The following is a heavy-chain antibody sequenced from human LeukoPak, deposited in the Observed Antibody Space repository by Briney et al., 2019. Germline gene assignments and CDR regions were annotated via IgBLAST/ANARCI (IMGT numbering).Heavy chain of an antibody. J-gene: IGHJ3*02. D-gene: IGHD3-10*01. Sequence: SSVTVSFKASGGTFISYAISWVRQAPGQRLEWMGRIIPILGIANYAQKFQGRVTITADKSTSTAYMELSSLRSEDTAVYYCARSGTDVDGGAFDIWGQGTMVTVSS. CDR2: IIPILGIA. CDR1: GGTFISYA. CDR3: ARSGTDVDGGAFDI. V-gene: IGHV1-69*04.